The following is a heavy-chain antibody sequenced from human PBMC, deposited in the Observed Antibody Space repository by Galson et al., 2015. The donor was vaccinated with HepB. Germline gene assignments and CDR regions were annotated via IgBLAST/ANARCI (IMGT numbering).Heavy chain of an antibody. CDR3: VRGHTVTFGGVFVVPVYFDC. Sequence: SVKVSCKASGYTFSDYAIHWVRQAPGQGLEWLGWINAGNGNTKLAQKFEGRLSITRDTSASTAYMDLSSLRSEDTAMYSCVRGHTVTFGGVFVVPVYFDCWGLGTLVTVSS. D-gene: IGHD3-16*02. CDR1: GYTFSDYA. V-gene: IGHV1-3*01. CDR2: INAGNGNT. J-gene: IGHJ4*02.